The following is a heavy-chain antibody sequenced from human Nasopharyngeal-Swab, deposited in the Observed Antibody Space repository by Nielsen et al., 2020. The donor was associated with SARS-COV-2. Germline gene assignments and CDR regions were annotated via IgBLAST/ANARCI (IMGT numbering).Heavy chain of an antibody. CDR1: GFTFSSYS. J-gene: IGHJ4*02. CDR3: ARDVGWIQLRQFDY. D-gene: IGHD5-18*01. Sequence: GESLKISCAASGFTFSSYSMNWVRQAPGKGLEWVSSISSSSSYIYYADSVKGRFTISRDNAKNSLYLQMNSLRAEDTAVYYCARDVGWIQLRQFDYWGQGTLVTVSS. V-gene: IGHV3-21*01. CDR2: ISSSSSYI.